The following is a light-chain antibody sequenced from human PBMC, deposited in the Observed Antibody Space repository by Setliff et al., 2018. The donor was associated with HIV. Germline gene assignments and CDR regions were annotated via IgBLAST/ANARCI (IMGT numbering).Light chain of an antibody. V-gene: IGLV1-44*01. J-gene: IGLJ3*02. Sequence: ALTQPPSASGTPGQRVSISCSGSNSNIGRNPVNWYQQFPGTAPKLLIYVSNRRPSGVPDRFSGSKSGTSASLAISGLQSADEADYYCASWDDSVNAWLFGGGTKVTVL. CDR1: NSNIGRNP. CDR2: VSN. CDR3: ASWDDSVNAWL.